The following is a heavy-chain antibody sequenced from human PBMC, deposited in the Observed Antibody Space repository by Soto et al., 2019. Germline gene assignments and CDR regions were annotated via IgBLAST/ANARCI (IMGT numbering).Heavy chain of an antibody. CDR1: GGTFSSYT. V-gene: IGHV1-69*02. Sequence: QVQLVPSGAEVKKPGSSVKVSCKASGGTFSSYTISWVRQAPGQGLEWMGRIIPILGIANYAQKFQGRVTITADKSTSTAYMELSSLRSEDTAVYYCARSTTVTTISNFDYWGQGTLVTVSS. CDR2: IIPILGIA. CDR3: ARSTTVTTISNFDY. J-gene: IGHJ4*02. D-gene: IGHD4-17*01.